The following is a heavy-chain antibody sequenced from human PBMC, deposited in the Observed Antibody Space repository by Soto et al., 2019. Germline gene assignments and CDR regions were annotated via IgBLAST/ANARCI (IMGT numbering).Heavy chain of an antibody. CDR3: AKDLKRLTTVTSIDY. CDR2: ISYDGSNK. CDR1: GFTFSSYA. V-gene: IGHV3-30-3*01. J-gene: IGHJ4*02. Sequence: GXSLRLSCAASGFTFSSYAIHWVGQAPGKGLEWVAVISYDGSNKYYADSVKGRFTISRDNSKNTLYLQMNSLRAEDTAVYYCAKDLKRLTTVTSIDYWGQGTLVTVPS. D-gene: IGHD4-17*01.